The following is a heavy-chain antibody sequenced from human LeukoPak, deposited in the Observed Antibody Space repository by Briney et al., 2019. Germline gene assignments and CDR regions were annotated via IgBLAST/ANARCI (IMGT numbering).Heavy chain of an antibody. J-gene: IGHJ5*02. CDR1: GFTFDDYA. V-gene: IGHV3-21*01. CDR2: ISSSSSYI. CDR3: ARGDDFWSGYYHGYNWFDP. D-gene: IGHD3-3*01. Sequence: PGGSLRLSCAASGFTFDDYAMHWVRQAPGKGLEWVSSISSSSSYIYYADSVKGRFTISRDNAKNSLYLQMNSLRAEDTAVYYCARGDDFWSGYYHGYNWFDPWGQGTLVTVSS.